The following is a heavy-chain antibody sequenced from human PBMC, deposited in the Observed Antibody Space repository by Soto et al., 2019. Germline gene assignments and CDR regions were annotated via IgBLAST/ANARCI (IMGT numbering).Heavy chain of an antibody. D-gene: IGHD2-2*02. J-gene: IGHJ3*02. Sequence: ASVKVSCKASGYTFTSYYMHWVRQAPGQGLEWMGWISAYSGNTNYARDLQGRVTMTTDTSTSTAYMDLRSLRSDDTAVYYCARDRGYQLLYPDAFDIWGQGTMVTVSS. CDR1: GYTFTSYY. V-gene: IGHV1-18*04. CDR3: ARDRGYQLLYPDAFDI. CDR2: ISAYSGNT.